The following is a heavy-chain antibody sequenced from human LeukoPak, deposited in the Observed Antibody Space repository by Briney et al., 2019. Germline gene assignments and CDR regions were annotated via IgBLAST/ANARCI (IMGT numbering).Heavy chain of an antibody. CDR2: VGGSDNFI. D-gene: IGHD6-19*01. V-gene: IGHV3-11*01. CDR1: GFNVSDYY. J-gene: IGHJ4*02. Sequence: PGGSLRLSCAAPGFNVSDYYISWVRQAPGKGLEWISDVGGSDNFISYSDSVKGRFTISRDYANNSLYLQMNSLRVDDTAVYYCARETVAGTFDYWGQGTLVTVSS. CDR3: ARETVAGTFDY.